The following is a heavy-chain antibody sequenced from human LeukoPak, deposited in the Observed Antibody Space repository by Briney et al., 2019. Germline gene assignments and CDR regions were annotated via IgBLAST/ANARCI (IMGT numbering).Heavy chain of an antibody. J-gene: IGHJ3*01. CDR3: VSLRVSTVRDSFDL. CDR1: GFAFDIYW. D-gene: IGHD3-10*01. V-gene: IGHV3-7*01. Sequence: GGSLRLSCAASGFAFDIYWMTWVRQAPGKGLEWVANIKKDGSVRQYVDAVRGRFAVSRDNAKNSLYLQTNSLRADDTAVYYCVSLRVSTVRDSFDLWGQGTMVTVSS. CDR2: IKKDGSVR.